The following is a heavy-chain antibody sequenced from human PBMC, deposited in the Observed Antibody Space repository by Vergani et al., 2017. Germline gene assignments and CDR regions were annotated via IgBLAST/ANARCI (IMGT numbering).Heavy chain of an antibody. V-gene: IGHV5-51*01. J-gene: IGHJ4*02. CDR3: ARHTTYTDS. CDR2: IYPADSDT. Sequence: EVELVQSGPEMRTPGEPLKISCKGSEYSFGNYWIGWVRQMPGKGLEWMGIIYPADSDTRYSPSFQGQVTISADKSSSTAFLQWDSLKASDTALYYCARHTTYTDSWGQGTLVTVSS. D-gene: IGHD1-1*01. CDR1: EYSFGNYW.